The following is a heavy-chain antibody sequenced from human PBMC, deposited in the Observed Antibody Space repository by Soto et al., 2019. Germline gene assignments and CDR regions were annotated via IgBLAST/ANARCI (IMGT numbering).Heavy chain of an antibody. J-gene: IGHJ3*02. CDR1: GYTFTSYY. Sequence: ASVKVSCKASGYTFTSYYMHWVRQAPGQGLEWMGIINPSGGSTSYAQKFQGRVTMTRDTSTSTVYMELSSLRSEDTAVYYCASARGWLDAFDIWGPGTMVTVSS. V-gene: IGHV1-46*03. CDR3: ASARGWLDAFDI. D-gene: IGHD6-19*01. CDR2: INPSGGST.